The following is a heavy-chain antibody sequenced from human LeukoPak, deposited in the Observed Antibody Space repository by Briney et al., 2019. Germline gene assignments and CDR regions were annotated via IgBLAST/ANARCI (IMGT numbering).Heavy chain of an antibody. CDR2: IYYSGSS. D-gene: IGHD5-18*01. Sequence: SETLSLTCTVSGGSISSYYWSWIRQPPGKGLEWIGYIYYSGSSNYNPSLKSRVTISVDTSKNQFSLKLSSVTAADTAVYYCARSARGYSYGLGIGYWGQGTLVTVSS. CDR1: GGSISSYY. J-gene: IGHJ4*02. V-gene: IGHV4-59*01. CDR3: ARSARGYSYGLGIGY.